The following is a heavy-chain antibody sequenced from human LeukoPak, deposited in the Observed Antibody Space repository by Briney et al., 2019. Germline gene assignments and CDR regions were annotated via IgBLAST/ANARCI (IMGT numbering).Heavy chain of an antibody. D-gene: IGHD2-15*01. V-gene: IGHV3-30*02. CDR2: IRYDGSNK. CDR1: GFTFSSYG. J-gene: IGHJ5*02. CDR3: AKDPRIAAAGLNWFDP. Sequence: GGSLRLSCAASGFTFSSYGMHWVRQAPGKGLEWVAFIRYDGSNKYYADSVKGRFTISRDNSKNTLYLQMNSLRAEDTAVYYCAKDPRIAAAGLNWFDPWGQGTLVTVSS.